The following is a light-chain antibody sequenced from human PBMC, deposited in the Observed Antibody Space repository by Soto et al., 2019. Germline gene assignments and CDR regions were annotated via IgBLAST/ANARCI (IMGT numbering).Light chain of an antibody. V-gene: IGKV1-9*01. CDR1: QGINDY. Sequence: DIQLTQSPSFLSASVGDRVTITCRASQGINDYLAWYQQKPGKDPKLLIYAASTLQSEVPSRFSGSASGTEFTLTISSLQPEAFATYYCQQFNTYPLTCGGGTKVDVK. CDR3: QQFNTYPLT. J-gene: IGKJ4*01. CDR2: AAS.